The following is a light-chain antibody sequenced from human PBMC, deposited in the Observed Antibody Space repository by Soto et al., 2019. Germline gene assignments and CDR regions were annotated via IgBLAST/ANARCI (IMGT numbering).Light chain of an antibody. CDR2: AAS. CDR3: QQNYIGPRI. CDR1: QRISNY. V-gene: IGKV1-39*01. Sequence: DIQMTQSPSSLSASVGDRVTITCRARQRISNYLNWYQLKAGKAPRLMIYAASSLQSGFPSRFSGSGSATDITLTISSLQPEDFATNYCQQNYIGPRIFGQRTKVEI. J-gene: IGKJ2*01.